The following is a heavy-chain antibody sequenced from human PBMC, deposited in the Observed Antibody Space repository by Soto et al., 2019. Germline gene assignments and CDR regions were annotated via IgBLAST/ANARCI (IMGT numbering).Heavy chain of an antibody. V-gene: IGHV4-39*01. Sequence: QLQLQESGPGLVKPSETLSLTCTVSGGSISSSSFHWGWIRQPPGKGLEWIGSIYYSGSTYYSPSLKSRVTIRVATSTHHFSLKLSSVTAADTAVYYCARRERADGSDWWFYPWGQGTLVTVSS. J-gene: IGHJ5*02. CDR1: GGSISSSSFH. CDR2: IYYSGST. D-gene: IGHD2-21*02. CDR3: ARRERADGSDWWFYP.